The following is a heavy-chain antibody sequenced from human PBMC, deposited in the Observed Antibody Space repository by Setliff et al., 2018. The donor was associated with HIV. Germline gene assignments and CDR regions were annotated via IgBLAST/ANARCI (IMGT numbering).Heavy chain of an antibody. CDR2: INSDGSTT. J-gene: IGHJ3*02. D-gene: IGHD6-19*01. V-gene: IGHV3-74*01. CDR3: ASQIAVGI. Sequence: GGSLRLSCGASGFSFGNHWMYWVRQAPGKGLVWVSRINSDGSTTNYADSVKGRFTISRDNAKNTLYLEMNSLTAEDTAVYYCASQIAVGIWGQGTMVTVSS. CDR1: GFSFGNHW.